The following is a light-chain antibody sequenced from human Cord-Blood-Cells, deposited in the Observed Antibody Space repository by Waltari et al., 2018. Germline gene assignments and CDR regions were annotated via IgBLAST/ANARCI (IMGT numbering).Light chain of an antibody. CDR3: NSRDSSGNHWV. Sequence: SSELTQDPAVSVALGQTVTITCQGDSIRSSYASWYQQKPGQAPVLVIYGKNNRPSGIPDRFSGSSSGNTASLTITGAQAEDEADYYCNSRDSSGNHWVFGGGTKLTVL. V-gene: IGLV3-19*01. J-gene: IGLJ3*02. CDR1: SIRSSY. CDR2: GKN.